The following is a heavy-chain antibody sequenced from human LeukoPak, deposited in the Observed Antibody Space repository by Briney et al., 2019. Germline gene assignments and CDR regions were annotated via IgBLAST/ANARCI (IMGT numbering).Heavy chain of an antibody. V-gene: IGHV3-73*01. CDR3: ARGLRWIQLWPGDY. D-gene: IGHD5-18*01. Sequence: SGGSLRLSCAASGFTFSGSAMHWVRQASGKGLEWVGRIRSEANSYATAYAASVKGRFTISRDDSKNTAYLQMNSLRAEDTAVYYCARGLRWIQLWPGDYWGQGTLVTVSS. CDR1: GFTFSGSA. CDR2: IRSEANSYAT. J-gene: IGHJ4*02.